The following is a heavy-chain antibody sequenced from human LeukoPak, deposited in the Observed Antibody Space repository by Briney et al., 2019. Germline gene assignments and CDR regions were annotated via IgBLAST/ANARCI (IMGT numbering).Heavy chain of an antibody. J-gene: IGHJ5*02. CDR3: ARVPDGYCSSTSCYGVSFDP. CDR1: GYTFTSYA. V-gene: IGHV7-4-1*02. D-gene: IGHD2-2*03. CDR2: INTNTGNP. Sequence: ASVKVSCKASGYTFTSYAMNWVRQAPGQGLEWMGWINTNTGNPTYAQGFTGRFVFSLDTSVSTAYLQISSLKAEDTAVYYCARVPDGYCSSTSCYGVSFDPWGQGTLVTVSS.